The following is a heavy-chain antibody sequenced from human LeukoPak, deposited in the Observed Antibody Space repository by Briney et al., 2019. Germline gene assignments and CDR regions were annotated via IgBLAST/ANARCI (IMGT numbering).Heavy chain of an antibody. V-gene: IGHV3-48*01. CDR1: GFTFSYN. CDR2: ISSTGSTI. Sequence: GGSLRLSCAASGFTFSYNMNWVRQAPGKGLEWVSYISSTGSTIYYADSVKGRFTISRDNSKNTLYLQMNSLRAEDTAVYYCAKDALGYCNGGSCYPVDYWGQGTLVTVSS. J-gene: IGHJ4*02. D-gene: IGHD2-15*01. CDR3: AKDALGYCNGGSCYPVDY.